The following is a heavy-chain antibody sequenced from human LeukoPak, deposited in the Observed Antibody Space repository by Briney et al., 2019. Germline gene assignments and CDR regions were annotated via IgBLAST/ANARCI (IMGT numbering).Heavy chain of an antibody. J-gene: IGHJ4*02. V-gene: IGHV3-23*01. Sequence: GGSLRLSFAASGFTFSSYAMSWVRQAPEKGLEWVSAISGSGGSTYYADSVKGRFTISRDNSKNTLYLQMNSLRAEDTAVYYCAKDLDLNYYDSSGPNYGDYWGQGTLVTVSS. CDR1: GFTFSSYA. CDR2: ISGSGGST. D-gene: IGHD3-22*01. CDR3: AKDLDLNYYDSSGPNYGDY.